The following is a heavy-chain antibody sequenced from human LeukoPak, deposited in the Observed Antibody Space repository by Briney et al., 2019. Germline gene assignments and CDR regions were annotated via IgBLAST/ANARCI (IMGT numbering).Heavy chain of an antibody. Sequence: VASVKVSCKASGYTFTSYGISWVRQAPGQGLEWMGWINPNSGATDYAQKFQGRVTMTRDTSISTVYMDLSRLISDDTAVYYCARGIAVSGVDYWGQGTLVTVSS. V-gene: IGHV1-2*02. J-gene: IGHJ4*02. D-gene: IGHD6-19*01. CDR2: INPNSGAT. CDR1: GYTFTSYG. CDR3: ARGIAVSGVDY.